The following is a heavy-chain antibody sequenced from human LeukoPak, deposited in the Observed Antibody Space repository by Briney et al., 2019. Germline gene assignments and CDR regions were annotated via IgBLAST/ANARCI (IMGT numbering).Heavy chain of an antibody. CDR3: ARGPRNSSSYQYFQH. D-gene: IGHD6-13*01. J-gene: IGHJ1*01. Sequence: GGSLRLSCAASGFTFSTYSMNWVRQAPGKGLEWVSSISSSSSYIYYPDSVKGRFTISRDNAKNSLYLQMNSLRAEDTAVYYCARGPRNSSSYQYFQHWGQGTLVTVSS. V-gene: IGHV3-21*01. CDR2: ISSSSSYI. CDR1: GFTFSTYS.